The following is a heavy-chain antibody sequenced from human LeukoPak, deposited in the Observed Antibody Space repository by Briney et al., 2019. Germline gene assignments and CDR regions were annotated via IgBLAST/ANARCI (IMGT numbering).Heavy chain of an antibody. CDR3: AKGNSGDCYSNWFDP. CDR1: GFTFSSYA. V-gene: IGHV3-23*01. Sequence: GGSLRLSCAASGFTFSSYAMSWVRQAPGKGLEWVSAISGSGGSTYYADSVEGRFTISRDNSKNTLYLQMNSLRAEDTAVYYCAKGNSGDCYSNWFDPWGQGTLVTVSS. D-gene: IGHD2-21*02. J-gene: IGHJ5*02. CDR2: ISGSGGST.